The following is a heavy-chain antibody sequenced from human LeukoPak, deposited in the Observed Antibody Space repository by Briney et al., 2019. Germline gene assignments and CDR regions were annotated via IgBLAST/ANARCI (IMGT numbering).Heavy chain of an antibody. CDR2: ISSSGTTI. Sequence: GGPLRLSCAASRFTFSSFQMNWVRQAPGKGLEWVSYISSSGTTIFYADSVKGRFTISRDNAKNSLYLQMNSLRAEDTAVYYCASLWGDGAVTFDYWGQGTLVTVSS. D-gene: IGHD4-23*01. CDR3: ASLWGDGAVTFDY. V-gene: IGHV3-48*03. J-gene: IGHJ4*02. CDR1: RFTFSSFQ.